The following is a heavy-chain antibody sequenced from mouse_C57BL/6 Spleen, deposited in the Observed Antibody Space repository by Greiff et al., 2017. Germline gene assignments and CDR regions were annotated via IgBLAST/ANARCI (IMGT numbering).Heavy chain of an antibody. CDR2: IDPSDSET. CDR1: GYTFTSYW. D-gene: IGHD2-1*01. J-gene: IGHJ2*01. V-gene: IGHV1-52*01. CDR3: ARGEKGAIYCNYGY. Sequence: QVQLKQPGAELVRPGSSVKLSCKASGYTFTSYWMHWVKQRPIQGLEWIGNIDPSDSETHYNQKFKDKATLTVDKSSSTAYMQLSSLTSEDTAVYYCARGEKGAIYCNYGYWGQGTTLTVSS.